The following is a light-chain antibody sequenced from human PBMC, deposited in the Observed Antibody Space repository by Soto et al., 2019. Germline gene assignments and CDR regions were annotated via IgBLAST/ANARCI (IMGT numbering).Light chain of an antibody. CDR1: KSVSSY. Sequence: EIVLTQSPATLSLSPGERATLSCRASKSVSSYLAWYQQKPGQAPRLLIYDASNRATGIPARFSGSGSGTYFPHAISCLESEDVEVYYCQQHSKWPPYTFGKGAKL. J-gene: IGKJ2*01. CDR2: DAS. V-gene: IGKV3-11*01. CDR3: QQHSKWPPYT.